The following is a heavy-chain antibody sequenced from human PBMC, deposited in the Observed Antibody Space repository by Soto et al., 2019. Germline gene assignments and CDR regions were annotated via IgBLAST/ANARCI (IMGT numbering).Heavy chain of an antibody. CDR1: GYTFTSYG. J-gene: IGHJ4*02. CDR3: ARDTSRGEYDY. Sequence: QVQLVQSGAEVKKPGASVKVSCKASGYTFTSYGISWVRQATGQGLEWMGWINVYNGNTNYAQKLQGRVTMTTDTATSTAYLDLRSLRSDDTAVYCCARDTSRGEYDYWGQGTLVTVSS. D-gene: IGHD3-10*01. CDR2: INVYNGNT. V-gene: IGHV1-18*01.